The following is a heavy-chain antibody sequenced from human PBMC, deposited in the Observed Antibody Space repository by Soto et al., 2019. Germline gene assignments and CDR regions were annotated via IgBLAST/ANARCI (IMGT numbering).Heavy chain of an antibody. CDR3: ARTGGATDS. V-gene: IGHV6-1*01. J-gene: IGHJ4*02. Sequence: SQTLSLTCAISGDSVSSNSAAWNWIRQSPSRGFEWLGGTYYRSKWYNDYAVSVKGRITINPDTHKNHFSLQLNSVTPEDTAVYSCARTGGATDSWGQGSLVTVSA. CDR1: GDSVSSNSAA. D-gene: IGHD1-26*01. CDR2: TYYRSKWYN.